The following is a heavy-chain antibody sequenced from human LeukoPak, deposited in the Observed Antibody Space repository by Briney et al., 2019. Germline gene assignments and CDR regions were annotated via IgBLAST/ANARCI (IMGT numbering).Heavy chain of an antibody. D-gene: IGHD3-3*01. CDR1: GGSFTGYY. V-gene: IGHV4-34*01. CDR3: AREEGNPRFGWFDP. J-gene: IGHJ5*02. Sequence: SETLSLTCAVYGGSFTGYYWSWIRQPPGKGLEWIGEINHSGSTNCNPSLKSRVTISVDTSKNQFSLKLSSVTAADTAVYYCAREEGNPRFGWFDPWGQGTLVTVSS. CDR2: INHSGST.